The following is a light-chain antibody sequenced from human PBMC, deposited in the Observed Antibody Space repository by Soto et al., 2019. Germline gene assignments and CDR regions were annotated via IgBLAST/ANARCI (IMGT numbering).Light chain of an antibody. Sequence: QSALTQPPSASGTPGQRVTISCSGSGSSIGTNTVNWYRQLPGTAPKLLIYGNNQRPSGVPDRFSGSKSGTSASLAISGLQSEDEAEYYCAAWDGSLNNVLFGGGTKRTVL. CDR3: AAWDGSLNNVL. J-gene: IGLJ2*01. CDR2: GNN. CDR1: GSSIGTNT. V-gene: IGLV1-44*01.